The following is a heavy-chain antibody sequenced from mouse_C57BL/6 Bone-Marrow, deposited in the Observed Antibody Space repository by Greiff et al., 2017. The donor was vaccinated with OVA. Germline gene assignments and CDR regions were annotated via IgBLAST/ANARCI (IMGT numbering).Heavy chain of an antibody. CDR1: GYTFTSYW. J-gene: IGHJ3*01. CDR2: IDPSDSYT. V-gene: IGHV1-59*01. CDR3: ARSPGFAY. Sequence: QVQLKQPGAELVRPGTSVKLSCKASGYTFTSYWMHWVKQRPGQGLEWIGVIDPSDSYTNYNQKFKGKATLTVDTSSSTAYMQLSSLTSEDSAVYYCARSPGFAYWGQGTLVTVSA.